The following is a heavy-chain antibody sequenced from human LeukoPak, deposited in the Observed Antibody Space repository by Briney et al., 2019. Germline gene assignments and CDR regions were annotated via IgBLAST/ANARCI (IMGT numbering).Heavy chain of an antibody. Sequence: KSSETLSLTCNVSGGAVTGSTYYWAWIRQPPGKGLEWIGSMYYSGSTFYTPSLKSRVTISVDTSKNHFSLKLTSVTAADTATYYCARHYYDNTGYYYLDYWGQGTLVTASS. CDR2: MYYSGST. CDR1: GGAVTGSTYY. CDR3: ARHYYDNTGYYYLDY. D-gene: IGHD3-22*01. J-gene: IGHJ4*02. V-gene: IGHV4-39*02.